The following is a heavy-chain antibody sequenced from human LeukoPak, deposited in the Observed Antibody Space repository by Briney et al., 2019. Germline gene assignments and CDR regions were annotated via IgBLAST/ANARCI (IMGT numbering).Heavy chain of an antibody. Sequence: GGSLRLSCAASGFTFNTHSMSWIRQAPGKGLEWVSYISNSGSYTNYADSVKGRFTISRDNAKNSLYLQMNSLRAEDTAVYYCARSRGAGPGAYFDYWGQGTLITVSS. D-gene: IGHD6-19*01. J-gene: IGHJ4*02. CDR2: ISNSGSYT. CDR3: ARSRGAGPGAYFDY. V-gene: IGHV3-11*03. CDR1: GFTFNTHS.